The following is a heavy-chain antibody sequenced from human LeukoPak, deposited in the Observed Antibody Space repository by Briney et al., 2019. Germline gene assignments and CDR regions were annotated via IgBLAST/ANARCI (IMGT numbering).Heavy chain of an antibody. Sequence: GGSLRLSCAASGFTFSSYGMSWVRQAPGKGLEWVSGISGSGGTTYYADSVKGRFTISRDNSKNTLYLQVNSLRAEDTAVYYCGKEDVYSSGPFDYWGQGTLVTVSS. J-gene: IGHJ4*02. CDR3: GKEDVYSSGPFDY. CDR2: ISGSGGTT. V-gene: IGHV3-23*01. D-gene: IGHD5-18*01. CDR1: GFTFSSYG.